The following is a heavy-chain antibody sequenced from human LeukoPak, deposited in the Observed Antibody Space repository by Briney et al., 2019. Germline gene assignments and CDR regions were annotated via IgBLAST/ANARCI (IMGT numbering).Heavy chain of an antibody. J-gene: IGHJ2*01. V-gene: IGHV4-4*07. CDR3: ARDALYCSSTSCYRYWYFDL. CDR2: IYTSGST. Sequence: PSETLSLTCTVSGGSIRSYYWNWVRRPAGKGLEWIGRIYTSGSTNYNPSLKSRVTMSVDTSKNQFSLKLSSVTAADTAVCYCARDALYCSSTSCYRYWYFDLWGRGTLVTVSS. D-gene: IGHD2-2*01. CDR1: GGSIRSYY.